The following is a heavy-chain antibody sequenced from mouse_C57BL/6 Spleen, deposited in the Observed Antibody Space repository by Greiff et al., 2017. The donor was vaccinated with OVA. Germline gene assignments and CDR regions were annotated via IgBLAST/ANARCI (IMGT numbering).Heavy chain of an antibody. V-gene: IGHV5-4*01. CDR1: GFTFSSYA. CDR2: ISDGGSYT. Sequence: EVKLQESGGGLVKPGGSLKLSCAASGFTFSSYAMSWVRQTPEKRLEWVATISDGGSYTYYPDNVKGRFTISRDNAKNNLYLQMSHLKSEDTAMYYCARDRGGNYLQDWYFDVWGTGTTVTVSS. CDR3: ARDRGGNYLQDWYFDV. J-gene: IGHJ1*03. D-gene: IGHD2-1*01.